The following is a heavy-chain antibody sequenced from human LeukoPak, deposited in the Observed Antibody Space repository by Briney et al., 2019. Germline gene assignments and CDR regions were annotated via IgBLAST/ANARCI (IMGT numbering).Heavy chain of an antibody. J-gene: IGHJ2*01. CDR3: ARDSRPAHYYDSSGQDWYFDL. CDR1: GGSISSYY. V-gene: IGHV4-59*01. Sequence: SETLSLTCTVSGGSISSYYWSWIRQPPGKGLEWIGYIYYSGTTNYNPSLKSRVTISVVTSKNQFSLKLSSVTAADTAVYYCARDSRPAHYYDSSGQDWYFDLWGRGTLVTVSP. D-gene: IGHD3-22*01. CDR2: IYYSGTT.